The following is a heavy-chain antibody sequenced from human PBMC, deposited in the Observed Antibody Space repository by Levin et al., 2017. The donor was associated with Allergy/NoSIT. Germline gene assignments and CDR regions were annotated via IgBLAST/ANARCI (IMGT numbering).Heavy chain of an antibody. Sequence: GESLKISCAASGFTVSSNYMSWVRQAPGKGLEWVSVIKSGGSTYYADSVKGRFTISSDNSKNTLYLQMNSLRAEDTAVYYCWGYQGAFHSWGQGTMVTVSS. V-gene: IGHV3-53*01. CDR3: WGYQGAFHS. D-gene: IGHD2-2*01. CDR2: IKSGGST. J-gene: IGHJ3*02. CDR1: GFTVSSNY.